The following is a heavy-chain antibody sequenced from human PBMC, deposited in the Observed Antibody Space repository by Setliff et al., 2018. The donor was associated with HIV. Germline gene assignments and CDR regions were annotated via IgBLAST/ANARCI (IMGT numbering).Heavy chain of an antibody. CDR1: GYSIRSSYW. Sequence: PSETLSLTCAVSGYSIRSSYWWGWIRQPPGKGLEWIGYIFYNENTQYDPSLKSRVSMSVDTSKNQFSLNLRTVTAADTAIYFCARGRPFGKFVDYFDSWGQGKLVTVSS. J-gene: IGHJ4*02. CDR3: ARGRPFGKFVDYFDS. V-gene: IGHV4-28*03. D-gene: IGHD2-21*01. CDR2: IFYNENT.